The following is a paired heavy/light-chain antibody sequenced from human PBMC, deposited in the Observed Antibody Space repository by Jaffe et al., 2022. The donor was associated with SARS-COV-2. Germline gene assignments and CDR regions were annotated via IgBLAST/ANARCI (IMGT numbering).Light chain of an antibody. J-gene: IGLJ2*01. CDR3: QAWDSSTALV. CDR1: KLGDKY. Sequence: SYELTQPPSVSVSPGQTASITCSGDKLGDKYACWYQQKPGQSPVLVIYQDSKRPSGIPERFSGSNSGNTATLTISGTQAMDEADYYCQAWDSSTALVFGGGTKLTVL. V-gene: IGLV3-1*01. CDR2: QDS.
Heavy chain of an antibody. CDR2: IYYSGST. Sequence: QVQLQESGPGLVKPSETLSLTCTVSGGSISSYYWSWIRQPPGKGLEWIGYIYYSGSTNYNPSLKSRVTISVDTSKNQFSLKLSSVTAADTAVYYCARAGTRIAAAGTGYYYGMDVWGQGTTVTVSS. D-gene: IGHD6-13*01. V-gene: IGHV4-59*01. CDR1: GGSISSYY. CDR3: ARAGTRIAAAGTGYYYGMDV. J-gene: IGHJ6*02.